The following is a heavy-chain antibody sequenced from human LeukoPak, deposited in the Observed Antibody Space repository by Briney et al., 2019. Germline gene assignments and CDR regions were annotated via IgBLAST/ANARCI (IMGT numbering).Heavy chain of an antibody. CDR2: INPNSGGT. CDR1: GYTFTGYY. CDR3: ARAYIVVVPAAVNWFDP. J-gene: IGHJ5*02. Sequence: ASVKVSCKASGYTFTGYYMHWVRQAPGQGLVWMGWINPNSGGTNYAQKFQGRVTMTRDTSISTAYMELSRLRSDDTAVYYCARAYIVVVPAAVNWFDPWGQGTLVTVSS. V-gene: IGHV1-2*02. D-gene: IGHD2-2*01.